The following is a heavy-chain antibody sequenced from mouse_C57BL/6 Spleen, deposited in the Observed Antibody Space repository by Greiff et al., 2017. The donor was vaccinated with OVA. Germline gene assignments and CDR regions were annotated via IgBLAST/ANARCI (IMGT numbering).Heavy chain of an antibody. CDR3: ARGIYDGYFDV. D-gene: IGHD2-3*01. V-gene: IGHV5-4*03. J-gene: IGHJ1*03. CDR1: GFTFSSYA. CDR2: ISDGGSYT. Sequence: EVKLVESGGGLVKPGGSLKLSCAASGFTFSSYAMSWVRQTPEKRLEWVATISDGGSYTYYPDNVKGRFTISRDNAKNNLYLQMSHLKSEDTAMYYCARGIYDGYFDVWGTGTTVTVSS.